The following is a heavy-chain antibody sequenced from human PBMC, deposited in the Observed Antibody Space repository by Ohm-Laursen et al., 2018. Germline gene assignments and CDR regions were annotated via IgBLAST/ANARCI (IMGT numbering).Heavy chain of an antibody. CDR2: ISTYDGKT. J-gene: IGHJ4*02. D-gene: IGHD6-19*01. Sequence: ASVKVSCKTSGYTFNHYGISWVRQAPGQGLEWMGWISTYDGKTQFGQKFQGRVTMNTDMSTSTAYMELSRLRSDDTAVYYCAREVYSSGWYVNYWGQGTLVTVSS. V-gene: IGHV1-18*01. CDR1: GYTFNHYG. CDR3: AREVYSSGWYVNY.